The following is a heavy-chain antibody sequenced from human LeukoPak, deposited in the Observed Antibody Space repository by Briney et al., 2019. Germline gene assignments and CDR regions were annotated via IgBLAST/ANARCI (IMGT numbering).Heavy chain of an antibody. CDR3: LRGLGSGV. D-gene: IGHD6-25*01. CDR1: GFTFSSYW. Sequence: PGGSLRLSCAASGFTFSSYWMSWVRQAPGKGLEWVANIKQDGSEKYYVDSVKGRFTISRDNAKNMLYLQMNSLRVEDTAVYYCLRGLGSGVWGHGAQVTVSP. V-gene: IGHV3-7*01. J-gene: IGHJ4*01. CDR2: IKQDGSEK.